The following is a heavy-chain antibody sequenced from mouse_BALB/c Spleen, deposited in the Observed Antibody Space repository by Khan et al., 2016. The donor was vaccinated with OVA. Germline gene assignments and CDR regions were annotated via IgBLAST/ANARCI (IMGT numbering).Heavy chain of an antibody. CDR1: GFTFSSYA. CDR3: TRTKYDYDGSPYAMDY. CDR2: ITSGGST. D-gene: IGHD2-4*01. Sequence: DVKLVESGGGLVKPGGSLKLSYTASGFTFSSYAMSWVRLTPEKRLEWVASITSGGSTFYPDSVKGRFTISRDNARTILYLQMSSLRSEDTAIYYCTRTKYDYDGSPYAMDYWGQGTSVTVSS. V-gene: IGHV5-6-5*01. J-gene: IGHJ4*01.